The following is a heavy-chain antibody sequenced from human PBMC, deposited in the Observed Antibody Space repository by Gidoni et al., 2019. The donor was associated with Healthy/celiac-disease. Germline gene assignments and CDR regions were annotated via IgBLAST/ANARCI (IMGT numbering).Heavy chain of an antibody. CDR1: GFTFSNAW. J-gene: IGHJ4*02. Sequence: EVQLVESGGGLVKPGGYLRLTCAASGFTFSNAWMSWVRQAPGKGLEWVGRIKSKTDGGTTDYAAPVKGRFTISRDDSKNTLYLQMNSLKTEDTAVYYCTTDYCSGGSCYFDYWGQGTLVTVSS. V-gene: IGHV3-15*01. D-gene: IGHD2-15*01. CDR3: TTDYCSGGSCYFDY. CDR2: IKSKTDGGTT.